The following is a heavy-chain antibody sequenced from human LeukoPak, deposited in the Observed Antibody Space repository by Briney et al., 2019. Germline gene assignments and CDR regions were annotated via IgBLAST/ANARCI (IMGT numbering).Heavy chain of an antibody. CDR2: IRYDGSNK. Sequence: GGSLRLSCAASGFSFSNYGMHWVRQAPGKGLEWVAFIRYDGSNKYYADSVKGRFTMSRDNSKNTLYLQMSSLRAEDTALYYCARDRAKGYCSSTSCPLDYWGQGTLVTVSS. V-gene: IGHV3-30*02. D-gene: IGHD2-2*01. CDR3: ARDRAKGYCSSTSCPLDY. CDR1: GFSFSNYG. J-gene: IGHJ4*02.